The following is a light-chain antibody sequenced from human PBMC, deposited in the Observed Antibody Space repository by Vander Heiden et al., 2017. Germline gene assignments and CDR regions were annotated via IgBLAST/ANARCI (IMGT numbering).Light chain of an antibody. CDR1: QSVSSN. CDR2: GAS. V-gene: IGKV3-15*01. CDR3: QQYNSWPRT. Sequence: VMTPSPSPLSVSPGERATLSCRASQSVSSNLAWYQQKPGQAPNLLIYGASTRATGIPARFSGSGYGTDFTLTISSLQSEDFAVYYCQQYNSWPRTFGQGTKVEIK. J-gene: IGKJ1*01.